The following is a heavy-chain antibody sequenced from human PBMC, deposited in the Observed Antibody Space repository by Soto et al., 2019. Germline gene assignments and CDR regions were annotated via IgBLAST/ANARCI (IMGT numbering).Heavy chain of an antibody. J-gene: IGHJ4*02. V-gene: IGHV3-7*03. D-gene: IGHD1-7*01. CDR1: DFTFSNYW. Sequence: QPGGSLRLSCAASDFTFSNYWMSWVRQAPGKGLEWVANIKQDGSEKHYLDSVKGRFTISRENANNSLYLQMNSLRAEDTAVYYCAREANLAHWGQGTLVTVSS. CDR2: IKQDGSEK. CDR3: AREANLAH.